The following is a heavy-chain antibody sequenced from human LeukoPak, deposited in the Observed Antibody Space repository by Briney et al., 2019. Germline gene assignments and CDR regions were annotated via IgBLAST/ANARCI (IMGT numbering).Heavy chain of an antibody. V-gene: IGHV1-46*01. CDR1: GYTFTTYY. CDR2: INPSGGTT. CDR3: ARGRPGSGWSFDY. J-gene: IGHJ4*02. Sequence: ASVNVSCKTSGYTFTTYYMHWVRQAPGQGLEWMGIINPSGGTTNYAQKFQGRVTMTRDTSTTTLYMELSSLRSEDTAVYYCARGRPGSGWSFDYWGQGTLVTVSS. D-gene: IGHD6-19*01.